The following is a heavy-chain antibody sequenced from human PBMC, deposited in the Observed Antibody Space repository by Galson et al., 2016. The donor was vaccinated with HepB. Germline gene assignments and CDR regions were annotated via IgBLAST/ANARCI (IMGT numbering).Heavy chain of an antibody. V-gene: IGHV3-30*18. J-gene: IGHJ4*02. CDR1: GFPFSSYH. CDR3: AKSEYGVYFAF. Sequence: SLRLSCAASGFPFSSYHMHWVRQAPGKALEWVAFISYDGSNKYYEDSVKGRFTISRDGTKNTLYLQMNSLRAEDTAVYYCAKSEYGVYFAFGGQGTPVTVSS. D-gene: IGHD4-17*01. CDR2: ISYDGSNK.